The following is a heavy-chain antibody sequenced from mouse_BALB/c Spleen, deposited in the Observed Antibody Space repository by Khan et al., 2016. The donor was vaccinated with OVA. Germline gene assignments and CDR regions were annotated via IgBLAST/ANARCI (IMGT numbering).Heavy chain of an antibody. CDR3: AREASSWYCSFPY. Sequence: EVQLQESGPELVEPEASVKMSCKASGYTFTNYVMHWVKKKPGQGLEWIGYINPYNAGTRYNEKFKGTATLTSDISSTTAYMELSSLTFEDSAVYYCAREASSWYCSFPYWGQGTLVTVSA. D-gene: IGHD1-1*01. J-gene: IGHJ3*01. CDR2: INPYNAGT. V-gene: IGHV1S136*01. CDR1: GYTFTNYV.